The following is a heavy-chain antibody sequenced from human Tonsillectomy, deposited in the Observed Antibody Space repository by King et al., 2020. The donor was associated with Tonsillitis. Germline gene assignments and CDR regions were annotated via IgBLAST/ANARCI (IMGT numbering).Heavy chain of an antibody. D-gene: IGHD6-19*01. J-gene: IGHJ3*02. Sequence: QLVESGGGVVRPGGSLRLSCAASGFTFDDYGMSWVRQAPGKGLEGVSGINWNGGSTGYEDSVKGRFTISRDNDKNSLYLQMNSLRAEDTSLYHCARGSSGWGDDAFDIWGQGTMVTVSS. CDR2: INWNGGST. CDR1: GFTFDDYG. CDR3: ARGSSGWGDDAFDI. V-gene: IGHV3-20*01.